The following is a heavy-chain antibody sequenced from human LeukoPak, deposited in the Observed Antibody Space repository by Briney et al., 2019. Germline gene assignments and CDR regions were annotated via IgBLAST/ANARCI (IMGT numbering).Heavy chain of an antibody. CDR3: ARLHPYYFDY. V-gene: IGHV4-39*01. Sequence: SETLSLTXTVSGGSISSSSYYWGWLRQPPGTGLEWIGSIYYSGSTYYNPSLKSRVTISVDTSKNQFSLKLSSVTAADTAVYYCARLHPYYFDYWGQGTLVTVSS. CDR1: GGSISSSSYY. CDR2: IYYSGST. J-gene: IGHJ4*02.